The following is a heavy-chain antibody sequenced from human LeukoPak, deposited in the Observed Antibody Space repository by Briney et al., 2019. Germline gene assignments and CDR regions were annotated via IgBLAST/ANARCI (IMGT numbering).Heavy chain of an antibody. CDR3: ASFSNYYGMDV. CDR1: GFTFSSYA. J-gene: IGHJ6*04. V-gene: IGHV3-30*04. CDR2: ISYDGSNK. Sequence: GGSLRLSCAASGFTFSSYAMHWVRQAPGKGLEWVAVISYDGSNKYYADSVKGRFTISRDNAKNSLYLQMNSLRAEDTAVYYCASFSNYYGMDVWGKGTTVTVSS.